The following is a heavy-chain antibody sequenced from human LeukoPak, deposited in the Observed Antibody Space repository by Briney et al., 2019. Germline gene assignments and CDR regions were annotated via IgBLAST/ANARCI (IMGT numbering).Heavy chain of an antibody. Sequence: SETLSLTCTVSGDSINSLDLWSWVRQPPGKGLEWVGEMYLSGTTHSNPSVKSRVTISIDKSKNQFFLNLSSVTAADTAVYYCAGLVGRYSSGLYYYYFDYWGQGTLVTVSS. D-gene: IGHD3-22*01. CDR1: GDSINSLDL. V-gene: IGHV4-4*02. CDR2: MYLSGTT. J-gene: IGHJ4*02. CDR3: AGLVGRYSSGLYYYYFDY.